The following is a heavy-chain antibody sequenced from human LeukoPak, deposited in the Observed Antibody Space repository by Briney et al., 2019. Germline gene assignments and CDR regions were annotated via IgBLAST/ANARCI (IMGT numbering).Heavy chain of an antibody. J-gene: IGHJ4*02. CDR3: ARDFDQGGADYYFAY. Sequence: GGSLRLSCAASGFTFSSYGMHWVRQAPGKGLEWVAVIASDGNDQHYADSVKGRFTISRDNSKNTVFLQMNSLRIEDTAVYYCARDFDQGGADYYFAYWGRGTLVTVSS. CDR1: GFTFSSYG. V-gene: IGHV3-30*19. D-gene: IGHD3-9*01. CDR2: IASDGNDQ.